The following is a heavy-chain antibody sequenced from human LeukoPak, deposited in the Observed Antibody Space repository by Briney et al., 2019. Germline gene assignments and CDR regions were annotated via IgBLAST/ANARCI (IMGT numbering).Heavy chain of an antibody. D-gene: IGHD3-16*01. Sequence: SETLSLTCAVYGGSFSGYYWSWIRQHPGKGLEWIGYIYYTGVTSYNPSLKSRVTMSVDTFMNQVSLKLSSLTAADTAVYYCAASSGVTLGRFWGQGTLVTVSS. CDR3: AASSGVTLGRF. CDR2: IYYTGVT. V-gene: IGHV4-31*11. J-gene: IGHJ4*02. CDR1: GGSFSGYY.